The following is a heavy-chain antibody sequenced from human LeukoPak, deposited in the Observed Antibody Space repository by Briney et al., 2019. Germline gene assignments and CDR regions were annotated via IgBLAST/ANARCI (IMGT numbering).Heavy chain of an antibody. CDR1: GGSISSYY. CDR2: IYYSGNT. V-gene: IGHV4-59*01. CDR3: ASTPQEPSYYYYMDV. J-gene: IGHJ6*03. Sequence: SETVSLTCTVSGGSISSYYWSWIRQPPGKGLEWIGYIYYSGNTNYSPSLKSRVTISVDTSKNQLSLKLSSVTAADTAVYYCASTPQEPSYYYYMDVWGKGTTVTVSS. D-gene: IGHD1-26*01.